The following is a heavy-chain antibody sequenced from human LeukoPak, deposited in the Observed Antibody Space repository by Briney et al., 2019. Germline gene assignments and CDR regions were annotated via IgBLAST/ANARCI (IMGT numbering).Heavy chain of an antibody. J-gene: IGHJ4*02. CDR3: ARQLGYCSSTSCYADKVDY. D-gene: IGHD2-2*01. V-gene: IGHV4-39*01. CDR2: IYYSGST. CDR1: GGSFSGYY. Sequence: SETLSLTCAVYGGSFSGYYWGWIRQPPGKGLEWIGSIYYSGSTYYNPSLKSRVTISVDTSKNQFSLKLSSVTAADTAAYYCARQLGYCSSTSCYADKVDYWGQGTLVTVSS.